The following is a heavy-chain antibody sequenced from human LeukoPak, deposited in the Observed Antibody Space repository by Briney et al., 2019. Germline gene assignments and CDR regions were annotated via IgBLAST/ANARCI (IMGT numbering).Heavy chain of an antibody. J-gene: IGHJ6*03. CDR3: ARADFYYYYMDV. CDR2: INPNSGGT. V-gene: IGHV1-2*02. Sequence: ASVKVSCKASGYTFTGYYMHWVRQAPGQGLEWMGWINPNSGGTNYAQKFQGRVTMTRDTSISTAYMELSRLRSDDTAVYYCARADFYYYYMDVWGKGTTVTISS. CDR1: GYTFTGYY.